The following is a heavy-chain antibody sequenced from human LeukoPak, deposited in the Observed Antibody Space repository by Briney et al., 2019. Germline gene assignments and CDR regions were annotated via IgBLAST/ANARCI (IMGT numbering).Heavy chain of an antibody. Sequence: GGSLRLSCAASGFTFSSYGMHWVRQAPGKGLEWVAFIRYDGSNKYYADSVRGRFTISRDNSKNTLYLQMNSLRAEDTAVYYCANIYCSSTSCPAYWGQGTLVTVSS. CDR2: IRYDGSNK. J-gene: IGHJ4*02. CDR1: GFTFSSYG. CDR3: ANIYCSSTSCPAY. D-gene: IGHD2-2*01. V-gene: IGHV3-30*02.